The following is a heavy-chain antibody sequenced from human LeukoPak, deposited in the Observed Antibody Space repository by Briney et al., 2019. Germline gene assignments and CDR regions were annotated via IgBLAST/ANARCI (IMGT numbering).Heavy chain of an antibody. CDR2: VNSGSSST. J-gene: IGHJ4*02. CDR3: AKRGSGRYFDY. CDR1: GFTFSNYD. D-gene: IGHD5-12*01. Sequence: GGSLRLSCSASGFTFSNYDMSWVRQAPGRGLEWVSVVNSGSSSTSYADSVKGRFTISRDNSENTVYLQMNSLRAEDTAVYYCAKRGSGRYFDYWGQGTLVTVSS. V-gene: IGHV3-23*03.